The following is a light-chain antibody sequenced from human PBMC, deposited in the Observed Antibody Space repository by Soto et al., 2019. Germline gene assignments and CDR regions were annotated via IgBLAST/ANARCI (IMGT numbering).Light chain of an antibody. V-gene: IGLV2-23*01. Sequence: QSALTQPASVSVSPGQSITISCTGTSSDVGSYNLVSWYQQHPGKAPKFMIYEDNKRPSGVSNRFSGSKSGNTASLTISGLQAEDEADYYCCSYVGSNTLVFGGGTKLTVL. CDR1: SSDVGSYNL. J-gene: IGLJ2*01. CDR2: EDN. CDR3: CSYVGSNTLV.